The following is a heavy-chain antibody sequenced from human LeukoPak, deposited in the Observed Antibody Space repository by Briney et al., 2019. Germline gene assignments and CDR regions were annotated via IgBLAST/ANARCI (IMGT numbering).Heavy chain of an antibody. CDR3: ARVDWELLDGDFDY. V-gene: IGHV3-23*01. J-gene: IGHJ4*02. D-gene: IGHD1-26*01. CDR1: GFTFSSYA. Sequence: GGSLRLSCAASGFTFSSYAMSWVRQAPGKGLEWVSAISGSGGSTYYADSVKGRFTISRDNSKNTLYLQMNSLRAGDTAVYYCARVDWELLDGDFDYWGQGTLVTVSS. CDR2: ISGSGGST.